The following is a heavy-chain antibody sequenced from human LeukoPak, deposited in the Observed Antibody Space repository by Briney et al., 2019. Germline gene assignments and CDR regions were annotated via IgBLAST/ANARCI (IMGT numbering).Heavy chain of an antibody. D-gene: IGHD5-12*01. CDR2: IIPILGIA. CDR1: GGTFSSYA. Sequence: GASVKVSCKASGGTFSSYAISWVRQAPGQGLEWMGRIIPILGIANYAQKFQGRVTITADKSTSTAYMELSSLRSEDTAVYYCARGVDIVATSPYYYYGMDVWGHGTTVTVSS. CDR3: ARGVDIVATSPYYYYGMDV. V-gene: IGHV1-69*04. J-gene: IGHJ6*02.